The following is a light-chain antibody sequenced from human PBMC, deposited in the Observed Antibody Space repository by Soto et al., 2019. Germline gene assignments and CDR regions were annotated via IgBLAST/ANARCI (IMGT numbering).Light chain of an antibody. V-gene: IGLV1-44*01. Sequence: QSVLTQPPSASGTPGQRVTISCSGSSSNIGSNTVNWYQQLPGTAPKLLIYHSNQRPSGVPGRFSGSKYGTSASLAISGLQSEDETHYYCATWDGSLNGVVFGGGTKLTVL. CDR1: SSNIGSNT. CDR2: HSN. J-gene: IGLJ2*01. CDR3: ATWDGSLNGVV.